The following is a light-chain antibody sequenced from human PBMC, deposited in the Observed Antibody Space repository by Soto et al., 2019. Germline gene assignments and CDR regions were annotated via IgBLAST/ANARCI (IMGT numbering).Light chain of an antibody. V-gene: IGKV3-20*01. CDR1: QSVSSSY. CDR2: GAS. Sequence: EIVLTQSPGTLSLSPGERATLSCRASQSVSSSYLAWYQQKPGQAPRLLIYGASSRATGIPDRFSGSGSGTDFTLTISRLEPEDLAVYYCQQLITFGPGTKVDIK. J-gene: IGKJ3*01. CDR3: QQLIT.